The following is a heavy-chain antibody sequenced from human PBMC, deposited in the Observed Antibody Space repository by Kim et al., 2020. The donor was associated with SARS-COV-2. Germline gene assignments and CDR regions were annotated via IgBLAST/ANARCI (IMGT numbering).Heavy chain of an antibody. Sequence: GGSLRLSCAASGFTFSSYGMHWVRQAPGKGLEWVAVISYDGSNKYYADSVKGRFTISRDNSKNTLYLQMNSLRAEDTAVYYCAKDHPPGGVGYSGYGSLDYWGQGTLVTVSS. CDR3: AKDHPPGGVGYSGYGSLDY. V-gene: IGHV3-30*18. J-gene: IGHJ4*02. CDR2: ISYDGSNK. D-gene: IGHD5-12*01. CDR1: GFTFSSYG.